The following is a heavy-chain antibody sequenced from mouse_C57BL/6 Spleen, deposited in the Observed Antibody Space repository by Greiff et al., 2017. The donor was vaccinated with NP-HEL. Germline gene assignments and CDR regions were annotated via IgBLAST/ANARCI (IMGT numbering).Heavy chain of an antibody. J-gene: IGHJ4*01. Sequence: QVQLQQSGPELVKPGASVKLSCKASGYTFTSYDINWVKQRPGQGLEWIGWIYPRDGSTKYNEKFKGQATLTVDTSSSTAYMELHSLTSEDSAVYFCARPYYDYDNAMDYWGQGTSVTVSS. V-gene: IGHV1-85*01. CDR3: ARPYYDYDNAMDY. CDR1: GYTFTSYD. D-gene: IGHD2-4*01. CDR2: IYPRDGST.